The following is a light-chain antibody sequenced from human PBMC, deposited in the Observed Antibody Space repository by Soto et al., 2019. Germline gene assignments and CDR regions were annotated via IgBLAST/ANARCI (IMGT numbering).Light chain of an antibody. Sequence: QSVLTQPASVSGSPGQSITISCAGTRSDNGASNSVSWYQHLPGRSPTLIIYEATNRPSGVSERSSGSKAGDTASLTISGLQADDEAEYFCISYKTDDTFVFGSGTKVTVL. V-gene: IGLV2-14*01. J-gene: IGLJ1*01. CDR1: RSDNGASNS. CDR3: ISYKTDDTFV. CDR2: EAT.